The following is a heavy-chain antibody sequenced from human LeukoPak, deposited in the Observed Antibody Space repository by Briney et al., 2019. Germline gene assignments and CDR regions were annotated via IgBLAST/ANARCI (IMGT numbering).Heavy chain of an antibody. CDR2: LDPEDGET. V-gene: IGHV1-24*01. Sequence: ASVKVSCKVSGYTLTELSMHWVRQAPGKGLEWMGGLDPEDGETIYAQKFQGRVTMTEDTSTDTAYMELSSLRSDDTAVYYCAFSSTSCSRCFDSWGQGTLVTVSS. D-gene: IGHD2-2*01. J-gene: IGHJ4*02. CDR1: GYTLTELS. CDR3: AFSSTSCSRCFDS.